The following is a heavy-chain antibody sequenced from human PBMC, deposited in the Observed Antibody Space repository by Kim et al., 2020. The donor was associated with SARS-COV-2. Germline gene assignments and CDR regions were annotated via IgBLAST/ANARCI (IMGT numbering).Heavy chain of an antibody. CDR2: IYYSGST. V-gene: IGHV4-39*01. CDR3: ARRLNYYGSWYGMDV. J-gene: IGHJ6*01. Sequence: SETLSLTCTVSGGSISSSSYYWGWIRQPPGKGLEWIGSIYYSGSTYYNPSLKSRVTISVDTSKNQFSLKLSSVTAADTAVYYCARRLNYYGSWYGMDVWG. CDR1: GGSISSSSYY. D-gene: IGHD3-10*01.